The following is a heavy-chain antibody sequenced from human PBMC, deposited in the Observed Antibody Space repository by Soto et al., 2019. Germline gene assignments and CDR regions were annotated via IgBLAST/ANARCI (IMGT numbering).Heavy chain of an antibody. J-gene: IGHJ5*02. Sequence: QLLLQESGPGLVKPSETLSLTCTVSGGSILDSTYYWAWISQSPGKGLEWLGTSFYSGGTFYTPSSTSRVTLSLDTSTNQFSLTLSSVTAADTAVYYCARKASGYYYGGFDPWGQGTRVTGSS. D-gene: IGHD3-22*01. CDR3: ARKASGYYYGGFDP. CDR1: GGSILDSTYY. V-gene: IGHV4-39*01. CDR2: SFYSGGT.